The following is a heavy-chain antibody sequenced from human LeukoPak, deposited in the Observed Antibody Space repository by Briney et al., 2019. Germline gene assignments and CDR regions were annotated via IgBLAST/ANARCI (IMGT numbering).Heavy chain of an antibody. V-gene: IGHV1-18*01. D-gene: IGHD3-10*01. CDR2: ISAYNGNT. CDR1: GYTFTSYG. Sequence: ASVKVSCKASGYTFTSYGISWVRQAPGQGLEWMGWISAYNGNTNYAQKLQGRVTMTTDTSTSTAYMELRSLRSDDTAVYYCARSYGSGSYSAILPVWGQGITVTVSS. J-gene: IGHJ6*02. CDR3: ARSYGSGSYSAILPV.